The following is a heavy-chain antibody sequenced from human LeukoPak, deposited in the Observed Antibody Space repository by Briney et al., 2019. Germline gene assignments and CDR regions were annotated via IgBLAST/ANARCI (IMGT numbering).Heavy chain of an antibody. J-gene: IGHJ4*02. CDR1: GGSISSYY. CDR2: IYYSGST. V-gene: IGHV4-59*01. CDR3: ASTMGELGIDY. D-gene: IGHD1-26*01. Sequence: SETLSLTCTVSGGSISSYYWSWIRQPPGKGLEWIGYIYYSGSTNYNPSLKSRVTISVDTSKNQFSLKLSSVTAADTAVYYCASTMGELGIDYWGQGTLVTVSS.